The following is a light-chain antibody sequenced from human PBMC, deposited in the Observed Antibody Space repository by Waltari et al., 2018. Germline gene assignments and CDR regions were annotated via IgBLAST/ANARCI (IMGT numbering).Light chain of an antibody. V-gene: IGLV3-1*01. J-gene: IGLJ3*02. CDR1: ILGNKY. Sequence: SYELTQPPSVSVSPGQTASITCSGDILGNKYASWSQQKPGQSPLLVIYQDAKRPSGIPELFSGSKYGNAATLTISGTQAMDEADYYCQALGTGAWVFGGGTKLTVL. CDR3: QALGTGAWV. CDR2: QDA.